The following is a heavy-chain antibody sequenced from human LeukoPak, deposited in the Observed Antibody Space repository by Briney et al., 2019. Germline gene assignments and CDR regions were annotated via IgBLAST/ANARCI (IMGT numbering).Heavy chain of an antibody. CDR3: TKDRRGPAAGTWYFDS. D-gene: IGHD6-13*01. V-gene: IGHV3-23*01. Sequence: GGSLRLPCVASGFTFSCTTMGWVRQAPGRGLEWVSSITAIDGRTYYADPVRGRFTISRDNSKNTVYLQLNSLRAGDTAIYYCTKDRRGPAAGTWYFDSWGQGTLVTVSS. J-gene: IGHJ4*02. CDR1: GFTFSCTT. CDR2: ITAIDGRT.